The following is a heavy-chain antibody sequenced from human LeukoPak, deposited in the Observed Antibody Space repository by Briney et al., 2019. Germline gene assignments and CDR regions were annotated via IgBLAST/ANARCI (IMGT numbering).Heavy chain of an antibody. CDR1: GFTFSSFW. CDR3: ARVPYYDSSGYENYFDY. V-gene: IGHV3-7*01. J-gene: IGHJ4*02. Sequence: GGSLRLSCAASGFTFSSFWMSWVRQAPGKGLEWVANIKQDGSEKYYVDSVKGRFTISRDNAKNSLYLQMNSLRAEDTAVYYCARVPYYDSSGYENYFDYWGQGTLVTVSS. D-gene: IGHD3-22*01. CDR2: IKQDGSEK.